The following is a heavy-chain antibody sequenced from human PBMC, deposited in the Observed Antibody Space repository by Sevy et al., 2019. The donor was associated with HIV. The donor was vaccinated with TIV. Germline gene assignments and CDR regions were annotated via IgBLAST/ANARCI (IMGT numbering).Heavy chain of an antibody. V-gene: IGHV3-48*01. CDR1: GFTFSSYS. CDR3: ARVRGNLGYGMDV. Sequence: GGSLRLSCAASGFTFSSYSMNWVRQAPGKGLEWVSYITSSGSTIYYADSVKGRFTISRDNAKNSLYLQMHSPRGEDTAVYYCARVRGNLGYGMDVWSQGTTVTVSS. J-gene: IGHJ6*02. D-gene: IGHD3-16*01. CDR2: ITSSGSTI.